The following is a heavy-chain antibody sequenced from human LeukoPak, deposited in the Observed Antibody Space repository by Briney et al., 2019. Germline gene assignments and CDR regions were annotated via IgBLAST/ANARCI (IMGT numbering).Heavy chain of an antibody. Sequence: PSETLSLTCTVSGGSISSGGYYWSWIRQHPGKGLEWIGYIYYSGSTYYNPSLKSQVTISVDTSKNQFSLKLSSVTAADTAVYYCASSFGGVTMFDPWGQGTLVTVSS. CDR3: ASSFGGVTMFDP. V-gene: IGHV4-31*01. D-gene: IGHD3-16*01. J-gene: IGHJ5*02. CDR1: GGSISSGGYY. CDR2: IYYSGST.